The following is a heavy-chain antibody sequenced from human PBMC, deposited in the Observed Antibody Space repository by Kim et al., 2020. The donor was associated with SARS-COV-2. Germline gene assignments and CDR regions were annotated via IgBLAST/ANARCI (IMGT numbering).Heavy chain of an antibody. J-gene: IGHJ3*02. D-gene: IGHD3-10*01. CDR2: ISSNGGST. V-gene: IGHV3-64*01. Sequence: GGSLRLSCAASGFTFSSYAMHWVRQAPGKGLEYVSAISSNGGSTYYANSVKGRFTISRDNSKNTLYLQMGSLRAEDMAVYYCARTMVRGVIAGAFDIWGQGTMVTVSS. CDR3: ARTMVRGVIAGAFDI. CDR1: GFTFSSYA.